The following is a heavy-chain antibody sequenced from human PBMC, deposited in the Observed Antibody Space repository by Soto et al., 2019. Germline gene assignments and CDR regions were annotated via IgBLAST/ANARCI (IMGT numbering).Heavy chain of an antibody. D-gene: IGHD1-26*01. CDR3: ARVGVGATFDY. CDR1: GFTFSSYG. CDR2: IWYDGSNK. Sequence: GGSLSLSCAASGFTFSSYGMHWVRQAPGKGLEWVAVIWYDGSNKYYADSVKGRFTISRDNSKNTLYLQMNSLRAEDTAVYYCARVGVGATFDYWGQGTLVTVSS. V-gene: IGHV3-33*01. J-gene: IGHJ4*02.